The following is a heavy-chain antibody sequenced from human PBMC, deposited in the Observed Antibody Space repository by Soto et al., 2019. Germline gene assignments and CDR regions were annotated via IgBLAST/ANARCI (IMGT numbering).Heavy chain of an antibody. V-gene: IGHV5-10-1*01. CDR2: IDPSDSYT. D-gene: IGHD3-10*01. CDR1: GYSFTSYW. Sequence: RGESLKISCKGSGYSFTSYWISWVRQMPGKGLEWMGRIDPSDSYTNYSPSFQGHVTISADKSISTAYLQWSSLKASDTAMYYCARLPLWFGELPRNSYGMDVWGQGTTVTVSS. J-gene: IGHJ6*02. CDR3: ARLPLWFGELPRNSYGMDV.